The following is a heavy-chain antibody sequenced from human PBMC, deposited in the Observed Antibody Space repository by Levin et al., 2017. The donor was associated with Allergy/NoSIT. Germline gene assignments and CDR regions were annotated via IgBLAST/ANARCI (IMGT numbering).Heavy chain of an antibody. J-gene: IGHJ4*02. V-gene: IGHV3-33*01. D-gene: IGHD3-22*01. CDR2: IWYDGSNK. Sequence: AGESLKISCAASGFTFSSYGMHWVRQAPGKGLEWVAVIWYDGSNKYYADSVKGRFTISRDNSKNTLYLQMNSLRAEDTAVYYCARATYDSSGYYYDYWGQGTLVTVSS. CDR3: ARATYDSSGYYYDY. CDR1: GFTFSSYG.